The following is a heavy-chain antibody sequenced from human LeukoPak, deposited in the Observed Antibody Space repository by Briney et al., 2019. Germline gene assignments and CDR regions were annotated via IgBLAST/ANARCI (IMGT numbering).Heavy chain of an antibody. Sequence: GGSLRLSCAASGFTFSSYWMSWVRQAPGKGLEWVANIKQDGSEKYYVDSVKGRFTISRGNAKNSLYLQMNSLRAEDTAVYYCASWYVWGSYRPFDYWGQGTLVTVSS. CDR2: IKQDGSEK. V-gene: IGHV3-7*01. CDR1: GFTFSSYW. CDR3: ASWYVWGSYRPFDY. J-gene: IGHJ4*02. D-gene: IGHD3-16*02.